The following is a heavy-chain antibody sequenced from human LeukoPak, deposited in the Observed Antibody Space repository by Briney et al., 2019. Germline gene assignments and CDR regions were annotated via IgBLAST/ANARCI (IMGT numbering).Heavy chain of an antibody. V-gene: IGHV5-51*01. CDR2: IYPSDSDT. D-gene: IGHD6-19*01. Sequence: GESLKISCXGSGYSFTSYWIGWVRQMPGKGLQWMGIIYPSDSDTRYSPSFQGQVTISADKSISTAYLQWSSLKASDTAMYYCARFSVEQWLVELGYFDYWGQGTLVTVSS. CDR1: GYSFTSYW. J-gene: IGHJ4*02. CDR3: ARFSVEQWLVELGYFDY.